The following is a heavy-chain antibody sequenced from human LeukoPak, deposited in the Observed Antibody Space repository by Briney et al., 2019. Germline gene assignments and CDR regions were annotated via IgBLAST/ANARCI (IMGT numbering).Heavy chain of an antibody. J-gene: IGHJ6*03. Sequence: ASVKVSCKASGYTFTGYYMHWVRQAPGQGLEWMGRINPNSGGTNYAQKFQGRVTMTRDTSISTAYMELSRLRSDDTAVYYCATASISRGYSHGSWSYYYYMDVWGKGTTVTVSS. CDR1: GYTFTGYY. V-gene: IGHV1-2*06. D-gene: IGHD5-18*01. CDR2: INPNSGGT. CDR3: ATASISRGYSHGSWSYYYYMDV.